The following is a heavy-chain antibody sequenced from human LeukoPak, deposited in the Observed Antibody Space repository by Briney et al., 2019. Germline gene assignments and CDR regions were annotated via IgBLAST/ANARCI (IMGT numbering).Heavy chain of an antibody. Sequence: GGSLRLSCAASGFTFSSYWMSWVRQAPGKGLEWVANIKYDGSEKYYVDSVKGRFTISRDNAKNSLYLQMNSLRAEDTAVYYCAKDGWQREFDYWGQGTLVTVSS. D-gene: IGHD6-19*01. V-gene: IGHV3-7*03. CDR3: AKDGWQREFDY. CDR1: GFTFSSYW. CDR2: IKYDGSEK. J-gene: IGHJ4*02.